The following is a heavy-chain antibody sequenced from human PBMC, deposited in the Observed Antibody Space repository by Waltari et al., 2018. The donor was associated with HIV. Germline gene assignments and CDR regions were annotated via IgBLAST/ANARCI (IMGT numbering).Heavy chain of an antibody. CDR2: INPNSGTS. CDR3: ANTRVGDFDY. V-gene: IGHV1-46*03. J-gene: IGHJ4*02. D-gene: IGHD1-26*01. CDR1: GYPFTSYY. Sequence: QVLLVQSGAEVKRPGASVMISCEASGYPFTSYYMNWVRQVPGLGLEWMGVINPNSGTSTYAQKFRGIVTMTRDLSTRTYYLELSNLKSDDTAVYFCANTRVGDFDYWGQGTQVTVS.